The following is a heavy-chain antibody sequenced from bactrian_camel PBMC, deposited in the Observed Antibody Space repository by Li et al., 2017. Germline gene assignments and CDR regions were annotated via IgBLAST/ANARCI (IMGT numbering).Heavy chain of an antibody. Sequence: HVQLVESGGGMVQAGGSQRLSCAASGFTFSELSMSWVRQAPGKGLEWISSINSGGRSTYYADSVKGRFTISRDNAKNALYLQLNSLESEDSAMYYCAKDFYWACTDWGQGTQVTVS. CDR2: INSGGRST. CDR3: AKDFYWACTD. CDR1: GFTFSELS. D-gene: IGHD1*01. V-gene: IGHV3S1*01. J-gene: IGHJ4*01.